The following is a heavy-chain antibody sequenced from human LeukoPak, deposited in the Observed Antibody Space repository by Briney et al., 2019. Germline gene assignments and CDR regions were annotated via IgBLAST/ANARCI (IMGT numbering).Heavy chain of an antibody. V-gene: IGHV3-21*06. CDR3: ARDDTSAHFFDS. CDR2: ISTDSSHI. CDR1: GFTFKIYS. Sequence: GGSLRLSCAASGFTFKIYSMNWVRQAPGKGLEWVSSISTDSSHIYYADSVKGRFTVSRDNAKNSLYLQMNTLRAEDTAVYYCARDDTSAHFFDSWGQGTLVTVSS. D-gene: IGHD3-10*01. J-gene: IGHJ4*02.